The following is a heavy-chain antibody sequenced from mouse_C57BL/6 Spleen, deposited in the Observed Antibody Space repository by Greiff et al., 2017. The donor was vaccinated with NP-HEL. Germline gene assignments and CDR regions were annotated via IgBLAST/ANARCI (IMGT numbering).Heavy chain of an antibody. CDR3: AREGGITTVVEDWYFDV. Sequence: VQLQQSGPELVKPGASVKISCKASGYTFTDYYMNWVKQSHGKSLEWIGDINPNNGGTSYNQKFKGKATLTVDKSSSTAYMELRSLTSEDSAVYYCAREGGITTVVEDWYFDVWGTGTTVTVSS. CDR2: INPNNGGT. D-gene: IGHD1-1*01. V-gene: IGHV1-26*01. CDR1: GYTFTDYY. J-gene: IGHJ1*03.